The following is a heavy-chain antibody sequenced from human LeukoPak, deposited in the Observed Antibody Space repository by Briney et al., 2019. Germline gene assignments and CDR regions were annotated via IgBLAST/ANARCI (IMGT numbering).Heavy chain of an antibody. CDR2: INWNGGST. D-gene: IGHD6-13*01. Sequence: GGSLRLSCAASGFTFDDYGMSWVRQAPGKGLEWVSGINWNGGSTGYADSVMGRFTISRDNAKNSLYLQMNSLRAEDTALYYCARTGYSSSWRNYFDYWGQGTLVTVSS. J-gene: IGHJ4*02. V-gene: IGHV3-20*04. CDR3: ARTGYSSSWRNYFDY. CDR1: GFTFDDYG.